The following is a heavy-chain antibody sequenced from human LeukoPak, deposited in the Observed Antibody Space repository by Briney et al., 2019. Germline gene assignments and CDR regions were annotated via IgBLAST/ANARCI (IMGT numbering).Heavy chain of an antibody. D-gene: IGHD3-10*01. V-gene: IGHV4-4*07. CDR1: GVSMGSYY. J-gene: IGHJ4*02. CDR2: IHGSGAT. Sequence: PSETLSLTCTVSGVSMGSYYWNWIRQPAGQGLEWVGRIHGSGATIYNPSLKSRVTMSVDTSKNQFSLKLTAVTAADTAVYYCARIEDSDYYFSGGYYGDWGQGTLVTVSS. CDR3: ARIEDSDYYFSGGYYGD.